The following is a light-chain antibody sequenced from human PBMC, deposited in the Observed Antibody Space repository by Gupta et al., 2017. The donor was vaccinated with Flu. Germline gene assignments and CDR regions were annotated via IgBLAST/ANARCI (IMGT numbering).Light chain of an antibody. CDR2: FGS. V-gene: IGKV2-28*01. CDR1: QSLLHRSGYNY. Sequence: VTPGEPASSSCRSSQSLLHRSGYNYLGWFLQKPGQSPQLLMYFGSNRAPGVPDRFSGSGSGTDFTLKISRVEAEDVGLYYCMQTLQLPITFGHGTRLEIK. J-gene: IGKJ5*01. CDR3: MQTLQLPIT.